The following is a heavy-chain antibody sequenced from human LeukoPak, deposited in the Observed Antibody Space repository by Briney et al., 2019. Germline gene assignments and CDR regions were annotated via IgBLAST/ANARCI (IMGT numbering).Heavy chain of an antibody. J-gene: IGHJ2*01. V-gene: IGHV4-59*02. CDR2: IYDSGSP. CDR1: AASVTSYY. CDR3: ARDKGPYWYFDL. Sequence: PSVTLSLTCTVSAASVTSYYWNWLRQPPGKGLEWIGNIYDSGSPDYNPSLKSRVTISVNTSKNQISLKLTSVTAADTAIYYCARDKGPYWYFDLWGRGTLVTVSS.